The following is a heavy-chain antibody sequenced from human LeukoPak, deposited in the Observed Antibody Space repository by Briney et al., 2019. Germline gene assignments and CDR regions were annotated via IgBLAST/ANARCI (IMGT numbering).Heavy chain of an antibody. CDR1: GFTFGDYA. D-gene: IGHD4-23*01. CDR3: TTVVPYGGNSYFDY. J-gene: IGHJ4*02. V-gene: IGHV3-15*01. Sequence: GGSLRLSCTASGFTFGDYAMSWVRQAPGKGLEWVGRIKSKTDGGTTDYAAPVKGRFTISRDDSKNTLYLQMNSLKTEDTAVYYCTTVVPYGGNSYFDYWGQGTLVSVSS. CDR2: IKSKTDGGTT.